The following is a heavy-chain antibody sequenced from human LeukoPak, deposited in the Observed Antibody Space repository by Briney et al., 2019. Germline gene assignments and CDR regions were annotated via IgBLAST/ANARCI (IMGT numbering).Heavy chain of an antibody. D-gene: IGHD6-13*01. CDR2: INGDGSIT. CDR3: AKGGSSSPRSTFDY. J-gene: IGHJ4*02. Sequence: GGSLRLSCAASGFTFSSYWMHWVRQAPGKGLVWVSHINGDGSITSYADSVKGRFTISRDNAKNTVYLQMNSLRAEDTAVYYCAKGGSSSPRSTFDYWGQGTLLTVPS. CDR1: GFTFSSYW. V-gene: IGHV3-74*01.